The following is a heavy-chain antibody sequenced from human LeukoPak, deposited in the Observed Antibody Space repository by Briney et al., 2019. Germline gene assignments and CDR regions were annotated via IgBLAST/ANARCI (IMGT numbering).Heavy chain of an antibody. Sequence: ASVKVSCKASGYTFTCYGISWVRQAPGQGLEWMGWISAYNGNTNYAQKLQGRVTMTTDTSTSTAYMELRSLRSDDTAVYYCAREATAWGAFDIWGQGTMVTVSS. J-gene: IGHJ3*02. D-gene: IGHD3-16*01. CDR3: AREATAWGAFDI. CDR2: ISAYNGNT. V-gene: IGHV1-18*01. CDR1: GYTFTCYG.